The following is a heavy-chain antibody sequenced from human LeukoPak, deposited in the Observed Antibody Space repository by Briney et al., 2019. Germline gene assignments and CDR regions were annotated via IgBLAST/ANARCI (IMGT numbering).Heavy chain of an antibody. CDR3: ARDIEAAGLFFDY. V-gene: IGHV3-7*01. CDR1: GFTFSNYW. Sequence: GGSLGLSCAASGFTFSNYWMTWVRQAPGKGLAWVANIKYDGSEKYYVDSVKGRFTISRDNAKKSLYLQMKSLRAEDTAMSYCARDIEAAGLFFDYWGQGTLVTVSS. D-gene: IGHD6-13*01. J-gene: IGHJ4*02. CDR2: IKYDGSEK.